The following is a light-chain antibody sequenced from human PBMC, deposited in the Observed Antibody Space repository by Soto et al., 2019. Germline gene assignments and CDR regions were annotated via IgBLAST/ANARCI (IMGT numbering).Light chain of an antibody. Sequence: QSVLTQPASVFGSPGQSITISCTGTSSDVGGYNFVSWYQQHPGKAPKLMIYEVSSRPSGHSNRFSASKSGNTASLTISGLKPEDEANYYCSSYTTSSTVVFGTGTKLTVL. J-gene: IGLJ1*01. CDR1: SSDVGGYNF. V-gene: IGLV2-14*03. CDR3: SSYTTSSTVV. CDR2: EVS.